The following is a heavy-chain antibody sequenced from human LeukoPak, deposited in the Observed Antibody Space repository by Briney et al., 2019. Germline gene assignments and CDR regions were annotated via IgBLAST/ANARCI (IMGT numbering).Heavy chain of an antibody. D-gene: IGHD3-9*01. CDR2: ISGSGGST. CDR3: ANDILTGYARDAFDI. V-gene: IGHV3-23*01. Sequence: QSGGSLRLSCAASGFTFSSYAMHWVRQAPGKGLEWVSAISGSGGSTYYADSVKGRFTISRDNSKNTLYLQMNSLRAEDTAVYYCANDILTGYARDAFDIWGQGTMVTVSS. J-gene: IGHJ3*02. CDR1: GFTFSSYA.